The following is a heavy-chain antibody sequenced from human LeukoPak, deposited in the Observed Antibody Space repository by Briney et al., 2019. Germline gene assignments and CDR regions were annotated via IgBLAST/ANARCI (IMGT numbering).Heavy chain of an antibody. CDR1: GFTFSNAW. J-gene: IGHJ3*02. V-gene: IGHV3-15*01. D-gene: IGHD6-13*01. CDR3: TTEDGIAAAYEAFDI. Sequence: PGGSLRLSCAASGFTFSNAWMSWVRQAPGKGLEGVGRIKSKTDGGTTDCAAPVKGRFTISRDDSKNTLYLQMNSLKTEDTAVYYCTTEDGIAAAYEAFDIWGQGTMVTVSS. CDR2: IKSKTDGGTT.